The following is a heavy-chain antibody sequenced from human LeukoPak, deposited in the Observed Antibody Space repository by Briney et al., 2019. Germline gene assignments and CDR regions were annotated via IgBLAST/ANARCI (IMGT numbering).Heavy chain of an antibody. CDR3: TRELFDFDY. CDR1: GLTFSNHA. V-gene: IGHV3-23*01. CDR2: ISGSGGST. Sequence: PGGPLRLSCAASGLTFSNHAMGWVRQAPGKGLEWISEISGSGGSTYYADSVKGRFTISRDNSKNTLYLQMNSLRAEDTAVYYCTRELFDFDYWGQGTLVTVSS. D-gene: IGHD3-10*01. J-gene: IGHJ4*02.